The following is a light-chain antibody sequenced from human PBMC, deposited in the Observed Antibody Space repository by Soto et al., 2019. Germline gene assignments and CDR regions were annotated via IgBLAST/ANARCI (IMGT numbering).Light chain of an antibody. CDR3: QQYGTSPRT. J-gene: IGKJ1*01. CDR1: QSISSY. CDR2: DAS. Sequence: ETVLTQSPATLSLSPGERATLSCRASQSISSYLAWYQQKPGQAPRLLIYDASNRATGIPARFSGSGSGTDFTLTISSLEPEDFAVYYCQQYGTSPRTFGQGTKVDI. V-gene: IGKV3-11*01.